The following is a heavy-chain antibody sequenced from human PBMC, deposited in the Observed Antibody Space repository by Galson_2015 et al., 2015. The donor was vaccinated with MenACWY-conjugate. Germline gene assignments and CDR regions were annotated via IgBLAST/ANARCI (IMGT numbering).Heavy chain of an antibody. J-gene: IGHJ4*02. Sequence: SLRLSCAASGFIFNTYWMHWVRQAPGKGLVWVSRINPGGSSTTYADSVKDRFTISRDNAKNTLYLQMNSLRPEDSAVFYCAKTRGASVYFDSWGQGTLVTVSS. CDR2: INPGGSST. D-gene: IGHD1-26*01. CDR1: GFIFNTYW. CDR3: AKTRGASVYFDS. V-gene: IGHV3-74*01.